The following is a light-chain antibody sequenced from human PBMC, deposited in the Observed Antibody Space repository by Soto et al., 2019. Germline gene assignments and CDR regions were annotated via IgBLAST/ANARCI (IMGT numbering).Light chain of an antibody. V-gene: IGLV1-40*01. CDR1: SSKIGAGYD. J-gene: IGLJ1*01. CDR2: GNS. Sequence: QSVLTQPPSVSGAPGQRVTISCTGSSSKIGAGYDVHWYQQLPGTPPKLLIYGNSNRPSGVPDRFSGSKSGTSASLAITGLQAEDEADYYCQSYDSSLSAYVFGTGTKATVL. CDR3: QSYDSSLSAYV.